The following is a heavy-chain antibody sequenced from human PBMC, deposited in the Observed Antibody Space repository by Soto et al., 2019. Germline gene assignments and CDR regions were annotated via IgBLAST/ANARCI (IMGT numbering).Heavy chain of an antibody. V-gene: IGHV1-24*01. CDR3: ATLRSSGLTVSTPLWYFYL. Sequence: QVQLAQSGAEVKKPGASVKVSCKVSGYSLTDLSMHWVRHAPGKGLEWMGGYDPEDGETIYAMKFQGRLTMTEDTSTDTAYMELSSLRSEDTAVYYCATLRSSGLTVSTPLWYFYLLGRGTLVTVSS. J-gene: IGHJ2*01. CDR2: YDPEDGET. CDR1: GYSLTDLS. D-gene: IGHD2-8*01.